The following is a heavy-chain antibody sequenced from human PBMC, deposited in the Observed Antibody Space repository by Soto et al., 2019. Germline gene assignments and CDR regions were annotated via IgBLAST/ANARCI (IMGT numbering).Heavy chain of an antibody. CDR2: IGSSDNII. CDR3: ARDLGYYESSGYFDY. D-gene: IGHD3-22*01. V-gene: IGHV3-11*01. CDR1: GFTFSDYY. Sequence: LRLSCAASGFTFSDYYMSWIRQAPGKGLEWVSYIGSSDNIIYYADSVKGRFTISRDNAKNSLYLQMNSLRAEDTAVYYCARDLGYYESSGYFDYWGQGTLVTVSS. J-gene: IGHJ4*02.